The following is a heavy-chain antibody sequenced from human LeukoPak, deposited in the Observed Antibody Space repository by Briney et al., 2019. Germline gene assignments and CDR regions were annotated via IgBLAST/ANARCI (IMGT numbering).Heavy chain of an antibody. CDR3: AMRERLAAAFDY. CDR2: IYTSGST. V-gene: IGHV4-61*02. CDR1: GGSISSASYY. J-gene: IGHJ4*02. D-gene: IGHD6-13*01. Sequence: PSQTLSLTCTVPGGSISSASYYWSWIRQPAGKGLEWIARIYTSGSTNYNPSLKSRVTISVDTSKNQFSLKLSSVTAADTAVYYCAMRERLAAAFDYWGQGTLVTVSS.